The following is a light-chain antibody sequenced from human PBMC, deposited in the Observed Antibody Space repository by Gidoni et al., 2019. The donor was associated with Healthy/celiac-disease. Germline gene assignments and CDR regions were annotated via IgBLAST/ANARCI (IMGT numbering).Light chain of an antibody. J-gene: IGLJ2*01. Sequence: QSARTQPASVSVPPGPSITTSSTGTSRDVGGYHYVSWDHQHPGKAPKLMIYDVSKRPSGVSTRFSGSQSGNTASLTISGLQAEDEADYYCSSYTSSSTLVVFGGGTKLTVL. CDR3: SSYTSSSTLVV. V-gene: IGLV2-14*01. CDR2: DVS. CDR1: SRDVGGYHY.